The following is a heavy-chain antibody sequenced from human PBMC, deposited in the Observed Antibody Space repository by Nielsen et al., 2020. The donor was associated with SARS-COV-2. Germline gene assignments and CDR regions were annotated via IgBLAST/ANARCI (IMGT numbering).Heavy chain of an antibody. J-gene: IGHJ4*02. Sequence: SETLSLTCTVSGGSVSSGSYYWSWIRQPPGKGLEWIGYIYYSGSTNYNPSLKSRVTISVDTSKNQFSLKLSSVTAADTAVYYCARDSERGYSYGAYFDYWGQGTLVTVSS. CDR1: GGSVSSGSYY. D-gene: IGHD5-18*01. CDR2: IYYSGST. V-gene: IGHV4-61*01. CDR3: ARDSERGYSYGAYFDY.